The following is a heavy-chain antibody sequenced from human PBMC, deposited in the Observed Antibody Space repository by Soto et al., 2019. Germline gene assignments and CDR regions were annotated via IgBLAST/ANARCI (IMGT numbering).Heavy chain of an antibody. J-gene: IGHJ3*02. CDR1: GGSISSYY. V-gene: IGHV4-59*01. Sequence: SETLSLTCTVSGGSISSYYWSWIRQPPGKGLEWIGYIYYSGSTNYNPSLKSRVTISVDTSKNQFSLKLSSVTAADTAVYYCARGGDKYYDILTGYYPFGAFDIWGQGTMVTVSS. CDR3: ARGGDKYYDILTGYYPFGAFDI. CDR2: IYYSGST. D-gene: IGHD3-9*01.